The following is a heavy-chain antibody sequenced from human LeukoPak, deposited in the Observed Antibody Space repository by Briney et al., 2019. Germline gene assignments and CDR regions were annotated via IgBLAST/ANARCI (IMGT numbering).Heavy chain of an antibody. V-gene: IGHV3-21*01. CDR1: GFTFSSYS. CDR2: ISSSSSYI. J-gene: IGHJ4*02. D-gene: IGHD4-17*01. Sequence: PGGSLRLSCAASGFTFSSYSMNWVRQAPGKGLEWVSSISSSSSYIYYADSVKGRFTISRDNAKNSLYLQMNSLRAEDTAVYYCARDSPTVTSQAIDYWDQGTLVTVSS. CDR3: ARDSPTVTSQAIDY.